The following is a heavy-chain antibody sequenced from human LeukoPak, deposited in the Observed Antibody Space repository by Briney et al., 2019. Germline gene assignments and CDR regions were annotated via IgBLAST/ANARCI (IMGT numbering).Heavy chain of an antibody. J-gene: IGHJ4*02. D-gene: IGHD6-13*01. CDR2: IYYSGST. V-gene: IGHV4-59*01. CDR3: AGGYVYSSSGAFDY. Sequence: SETLSLTCTVSGGSISSYYWSWIRQPPGKGLEWIGYIYYSGSTNYNPSLKSRVTISVDTSKNQFSLRLSSVTAADTAVYYCAGGYVYSSSGAFDYWGQGTLVTVSS. CDR1: GGSISSYY.